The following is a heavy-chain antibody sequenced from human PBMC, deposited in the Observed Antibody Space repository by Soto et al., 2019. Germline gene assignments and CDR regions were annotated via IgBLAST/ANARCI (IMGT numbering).Heavy chain of an antibody. Sequence: SLPLPHTNAVEEGTIVDYYCSRISKTPGKGLEWIGEINHSGSTNYNPSLKSRVTISVDTSKNQFSLKLSSVTAADTAVYYCASRLGGFRYCSSTSCPRGNYGMDVWGQGTTVTVFS. CDR1: EGTIVDYY. D-gene: IGHD2-2*01. V-gene: IGHV4-34*01. CDR2: INHSGST. J-gene: IGHJ6*02. CDR3: ASRLGGFRYCSSTSCPRGNYGMDV.